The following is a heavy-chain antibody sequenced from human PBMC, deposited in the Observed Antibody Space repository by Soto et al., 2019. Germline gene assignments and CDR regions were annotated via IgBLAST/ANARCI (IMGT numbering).Heavy chain of an antibody. CDR1: GGSFSTLG. D-gene: IGHD6-19*01. Sequence: SVKVSCKASGGSFSTLGINWVRQAPGQGLEWMGGIIPLFGKARYAETSQGRVTITADTSTGTAYMEVSSLRSDDTAVFYCATAHNSGWYFFDYWGPGPLVTVSS. J-gene: IGHJ4*02. CDR2: IIPLFGKA. V-gene: IGHV1-69*06. CDR3: ATAHNSGWYFFDY.